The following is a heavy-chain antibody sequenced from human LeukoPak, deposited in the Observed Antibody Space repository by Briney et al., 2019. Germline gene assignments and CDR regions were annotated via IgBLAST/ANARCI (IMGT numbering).Heavy chain of an antibody. CDR2: IDKGGTT. V-gene: IGHV3-23*01. CDR1: GFTFSSYS. Sequence: GGSLRLSCAASGFTFSSYSMSWVRQAPGKGLEWVSTIDKGGTTYCPDSVKGRFTISRDNSKNTLYLQMNSLRAEDTATYYCAKSRGSGTYCFDYWGQGTLVTVSS. CDR3: AKSRGSGTYCFDY. D-gene: IGHD3-10*01. J-gene: IGHJ4*02.